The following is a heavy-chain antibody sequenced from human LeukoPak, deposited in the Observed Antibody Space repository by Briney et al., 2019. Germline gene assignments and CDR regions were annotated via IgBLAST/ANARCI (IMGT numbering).Heavy chain of an antibody. J-gene: IGHJ4*02. CDR3: ARVDIVATSFDY. Sequence: SQTLSLTCTVSGGSISSGGYYWSWIGQHPGKGLEWIGYIYYSGSTYYNPSLKSRVSISVDTSKNQFSLKLSSVTAADTAVYYCARVDIVATSFDYWGQGTLVTVSS. CDR1: GGSISSGGYY. V-gene: IGHV4-31*03. D-gene: IGHD5-12*01. CDR2: IYYSGST.